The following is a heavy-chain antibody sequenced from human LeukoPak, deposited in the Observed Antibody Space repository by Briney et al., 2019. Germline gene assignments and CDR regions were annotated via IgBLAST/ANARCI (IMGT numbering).Heavy chain of an antibody. J-gene: IGHJ4*02. D-gene: IGHD3-10*01. Sequence: SVKVSCKASGGTFSSYAISRVRQAPGQGLEWMGRIIPILGIANYAQKFQGRVTITADKSTSTAYMELSSLRSEDTAVYYCARELHNYGPGSYPPDYWGQGTLVTVSS. CDR3: ARELHNYGPGSYPPDY. V-gene: IGHV1-69*04. CDR1: GGTFSSYA. CDR2: IIPILGIA.